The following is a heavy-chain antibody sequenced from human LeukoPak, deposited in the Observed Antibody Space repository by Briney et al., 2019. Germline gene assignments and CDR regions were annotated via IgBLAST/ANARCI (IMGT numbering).Heavy chain of an antibody. V-gene: IGHV1-2*02. D-gene: IGHD2-2*01. Sequence: ASVKVSCKASGYSFTDYYIHWVRQAPGQGLEWMGWINPNSGDTNYAQKFQGRVTMTRDTSISTAYMELGRLTSDDTAVYYCAKGAVYHLPNHWFDPWGQGTLVTVSS. CDR3: AKGAVYHLPNHWFDP. CDR2: INPNSGDT. J-gene: IGHJ5*02. CDR1: GYSFTDYY.